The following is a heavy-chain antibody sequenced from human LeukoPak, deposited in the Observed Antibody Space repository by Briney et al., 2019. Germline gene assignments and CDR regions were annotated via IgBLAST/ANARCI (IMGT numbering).Heavy chain of an antibody. CDR1: GGSISSYC. J-gene: IGHJ5*02. Sequence: SETLSLTCTVSGGSISSYCWSWIRQPPGKGLEWIGYIYYSGSTNYSPSLKSRVTISVDTSKNQFSLKLSSVTAADTAVYYCARSRYSSGRFDPWGQGTLVTVSS. D-gene: IGHD6-19*01. CDR2: IYYSGST. CDR3: ARSRYSSGRFDP. V-gene: IGHV4-59*01.